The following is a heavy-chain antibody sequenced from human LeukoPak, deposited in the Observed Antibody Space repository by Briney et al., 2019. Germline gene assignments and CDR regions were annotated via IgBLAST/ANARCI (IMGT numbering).Heavy chain of an antibody. V-gene: IGHV1-18*01. Sequence: ASVKVSCKASRYTFTSYPISWVRQATGQGLEWMGWITTYNGNTHYAQKLQGRVTMTTETSTSTAYMDLRGLRSDHTAVYYCARGYDYGDYVGDFDYWGQGTLVTVSS. CDR3: ARGYDYGDYVGDFDY. D-gene: IGHD4-17*01. J-gene: IGHJ4*02. CDR2: ITTYNGNT. CDR1: RYTFTSYP.